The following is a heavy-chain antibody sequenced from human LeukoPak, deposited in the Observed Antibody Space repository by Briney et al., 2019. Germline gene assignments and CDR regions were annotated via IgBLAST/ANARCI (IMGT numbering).Heavy chain of an antibody. D-gene: IGHD3-22*01. J-gene: IGHJ3*02. Sequence: PSETLSLTCAVSGVSFSGYYWSWIRQPPGKALEWIWHIFYSGSTYYSPSLKSRVTISLDTSRNQFSLKLNSVTAADTAVYYCAKSNGYGLIDIWGQGTMVTVSP. CDR2: IFYSGST. CDR3: AKSNGYGLIDI. CDR1: GVSFSGYY. V-gene: IGHV4-34*12.